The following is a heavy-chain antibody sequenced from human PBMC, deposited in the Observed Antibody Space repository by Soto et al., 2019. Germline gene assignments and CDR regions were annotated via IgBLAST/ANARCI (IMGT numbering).Heavy chain of an antibody. Sequence: PGGSLRLSCEASGFTFSSYGMHWVRQAPGKGLEWVAAISHDGTDRYYANSVKGRFTISRDNSKNTLFLQMNSLRFEDTAIYYCPKGTAVAYQWFDPWGQGTLVTVSS. J-gene: IGHJ5*02. D-gene: IGHD6-19*01. CDR1: GFTFSSYG. CDR3: PKGTAVAYQWFDP. CDR2: ISHDGTDR. V-gene: IGHV3-30*18.